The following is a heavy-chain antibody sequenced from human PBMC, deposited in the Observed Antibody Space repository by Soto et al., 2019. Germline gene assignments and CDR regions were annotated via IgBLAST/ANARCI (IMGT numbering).Heavy chain of an antibody. J-gene: IGHJ4*02. CDR1: GVYITNYY. CDR3: ARVQWLVARPYYFDY. D-gene: IGHD6-19*01. Sequence: QVQLQESGPGLVKPSETLSLTCTLSGVYITNYYWHWIRQPPGKGLEWIGYVYKSGSTNYNPALQSRVTMSADPSKNQFSLPLLYVTAADTGVYFCARVQWLVARPYYFDYLGQGGQVSVSS. CDR2: VYKSGST. V-gene: IGHV4-59*03.